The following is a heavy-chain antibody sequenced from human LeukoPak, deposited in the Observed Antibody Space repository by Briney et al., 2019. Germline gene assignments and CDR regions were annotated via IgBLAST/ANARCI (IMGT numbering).Heavy chain of an antibody. CDR2: ISWNSGNI. Sequence: GRSLRLSCAASGFSLDDYAMHWLRQAPGKGLEWVSGISWNSGNIGYADSVKGRFTISRDNAKNSLYLQMNSLRAEDTALYYCAKDHSYGSGSYLDYWGQGTLVTVSS. V-gene: IGHV3-9*01. J-gene: IGHJ4*02. CDR3: AKDHSYGSGSYLDY. D-gene: IGHD3-10*01. CDR1: GFSLDDYA.